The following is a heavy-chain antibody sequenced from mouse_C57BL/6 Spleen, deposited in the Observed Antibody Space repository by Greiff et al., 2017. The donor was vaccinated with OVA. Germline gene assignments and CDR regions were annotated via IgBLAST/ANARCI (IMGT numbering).Heavy chain of an antibody. Sequence: QVQLKESGPELVKPGASVKISCKASGYSFTSYYIHWVKQRPGQGLEWIGWIYPGSGNTKYNEKFKGKATLTADTSSSTAYMQLSSLTSEDSAVYYCARSEDYPLFDYWGQGTTLTVSS. D-gene: IGHD2-4*01. CDR2: IYPGSGNT. CDR3: ARSEDYPLFDY. V-gene: IGHV1-66*01. J-gene: IGHJ2*01. CDR1: GYSFTSYY.